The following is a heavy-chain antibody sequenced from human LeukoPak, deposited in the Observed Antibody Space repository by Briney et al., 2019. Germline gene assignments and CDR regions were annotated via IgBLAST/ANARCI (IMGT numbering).Heavy chain of an antibody. CDR2: ISSSGSTI. D-gene: IGHD2-21*02. J-gene: IGHJ4*02. CDR3: AREAREAYCGGDCYPSQFDY. Sequence: GGSLRLSCAASGFTFSSYEMNWVRQAPGKGLEWVSYISSSGSTIYYADSVKGRFTISRDNAKNSLYLQMNSLRAEDTAVYYCAREAREAYCGGDCYPSQFDYWGQGTLVTVSS. CDR1: GFTFSSYE. V-gene: IGHV3-48*03.